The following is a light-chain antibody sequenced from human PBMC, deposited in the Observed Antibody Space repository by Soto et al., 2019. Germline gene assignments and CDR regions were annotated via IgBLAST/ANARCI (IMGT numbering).Light chain of an antibody. CDR2: DTS. CDR3: QQYKNWPPIT. Sequence: EIVMTQSPATLSVSPGERATLSCRASQSVSRSLAWYQQKPGQSPRLLIYDTSTRATGIPARFSGSRSGTEFTLTISSLQSEDFAVYYCQQYKNWPPITFGPGTRLEIK. CDR1: QSVSRS. J-gene: IGKJ5*01. V-gene: IGKV3-15*01.